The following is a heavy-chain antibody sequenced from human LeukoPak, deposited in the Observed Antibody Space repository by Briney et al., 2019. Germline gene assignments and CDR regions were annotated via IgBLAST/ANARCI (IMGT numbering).Heavy chain of an antibody. D-gene: IGHD6-13*01. CDR1: GFTFSSYA. CDR3: AKDSSSWSSFDY. J-gene: IGHJ4*02. Sequence: GGSLRLSCAASGFTFSSYAMSWVRHAPGKGLEWVSAISGSGGSTYYADSVKGRFTISRDNSKNTLYLQMNSLRAEDTAVYYCAKDSSSWSSFDYWGQGTLVTVSS. CDR2: ISGSGGST. V-gene: IGHV3-23*01.